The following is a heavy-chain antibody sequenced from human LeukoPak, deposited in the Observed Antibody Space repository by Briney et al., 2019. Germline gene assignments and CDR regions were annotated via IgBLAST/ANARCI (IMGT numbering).Heavy chain of an antibody. D-gene: IGHD3-16*01. CDR2: IYYSGST. CDR1: GGSISSSSYY. CDR3: ARGDYDLDY. J-gene: IGHJ4*02. Sequence: SETLSLTCTVSGGSISSSSYYWGWIRQPPGKGLEWIGSIYYSGSTNYNPSLKSRITISVDTSKNQFSPKLSSVTAADTAVYYCARGDYDLDYWGQGTLVTVSS. V-gene: IGHV4-39*07.